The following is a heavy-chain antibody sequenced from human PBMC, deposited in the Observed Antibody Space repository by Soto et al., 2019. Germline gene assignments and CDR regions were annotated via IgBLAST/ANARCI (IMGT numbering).Heavy chain of an antibody. CDR3: AKGVAGWYYFDY. CDR1: GFTFEDYA. J-gene: IGHJ4*02. V-gene: IGHV3-9*01. CDR2: ISWNVGSI. Sequence: EVQLVESGGGLVQPGRSLRLSCAATGFTFEDYAMHWVRQAPGKGLEWVSGISWNVGSIAYADSVKGRFTISRDNAKNSLYLQMNSLRAEDTALYYCAKGVAGWYYFDYWGQGTLVTVSS. D-gene: IGHD3-3*01.